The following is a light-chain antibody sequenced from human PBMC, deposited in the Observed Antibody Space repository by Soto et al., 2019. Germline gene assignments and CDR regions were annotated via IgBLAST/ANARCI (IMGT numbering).Light chain of an antibody. CDR2: GAS. Sequence: EIVLTQSPGTLSLSPGERATLSCRASQSVSSSYLAWYQQKPGQAPRLLIYGASSRATGIPDRFSGSGSGKDFTLTISRLEPEDFAVYYCQQYGSSLPFGGGTKVEIK. CDR1: QSVSSSY. CDR3: QQYGSSLP. J-gene: IGKJ4*01. V-gene: IGKV3-20*01.